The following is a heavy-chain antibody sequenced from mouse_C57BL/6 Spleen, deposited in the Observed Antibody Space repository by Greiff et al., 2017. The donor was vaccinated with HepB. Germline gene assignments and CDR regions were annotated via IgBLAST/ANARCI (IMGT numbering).Heavy chain of an antibody. Sequence: EVHLVESGGGLVKPGGSLKLSCAASGFTFSSYAMSWVRQTPEKRLEWVATISDGGSYTYYPDNVKGRFTISRDNAKNNLYLQMSQLKSEDTAMYYCAIRDLDYGSSYRAMDYWGQGTSVTVSS. CDR3: AIRDLDYGSSYRAMDY. J-gene: IGHJ4*01. CDR1: GFTFSSYA. CDR2: ISDGGSYT. V-gene: IGHV5-4*03. D-gene: IGHD1-1*01.